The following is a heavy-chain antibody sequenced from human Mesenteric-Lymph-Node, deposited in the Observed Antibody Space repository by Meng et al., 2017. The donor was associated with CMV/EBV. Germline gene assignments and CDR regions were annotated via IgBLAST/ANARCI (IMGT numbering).Heavy chain of an antibody. V-gene: IGHV1-2*02. CDR3: AREWGGVAAQPRSWFDP. CDR2: INPNSGGT. CDR1: YTFSDFD. Sequence: YTFSDFDIYWVRPATGQGLEWMGWINPNSGGTNYAQKFQGRVTMTRDTSISTAYMELSRLRSDDTAVYYCAREWGGVAAQPRSWFDPWGQGTLVTVSS. J-gene: IGHJ5*02. D-gene: IGHD6-13*01.